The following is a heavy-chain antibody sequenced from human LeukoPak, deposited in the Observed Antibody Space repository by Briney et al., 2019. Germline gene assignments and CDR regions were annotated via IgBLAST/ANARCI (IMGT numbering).Heavy chain of an antibody. CDR1: GFPFIEYS. CDR3: ARDHNYAFDN. V-gene: IGHV3-48*01. Sequence: GGSLRLSCTASGFPFIEYSMNCVRQVPGKGLEWISYIGIDSGNTKCADSVRGRFTISADKAKNSLYLQMNSLRVEDTAVYYCARDHNYAFDNWGQGTLVSVAS. J-gene: IGHJ4*02. D-gene: IGHD1-1*01. CDR2: IGIDSGNT.